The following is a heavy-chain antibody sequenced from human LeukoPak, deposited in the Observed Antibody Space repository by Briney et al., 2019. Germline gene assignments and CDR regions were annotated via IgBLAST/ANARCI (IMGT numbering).Heavy chain of an antibody. V-gene: IGHV3-64*01. Sequence: GGSLRLSCAASGFTFSSYAMHWVRQAPGKGLEYVSAISSNGGSAYYANSVKGRFTISRDNSKNTLYLQMGSLRAEDMAVYYCARDTRYYDSSGRYAFDIWGQGTMVTVSS. CDR3: ARDTRYYDSSGRYAFDI. CDR1: GFTFSSYA. J-gene: IGHJ3*02. CDR2: ISSNGGSA. D-gene: IGHD3-22*01.